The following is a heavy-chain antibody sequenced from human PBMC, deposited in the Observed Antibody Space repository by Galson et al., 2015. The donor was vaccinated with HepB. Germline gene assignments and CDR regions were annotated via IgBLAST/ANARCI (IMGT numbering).Heavy chain of an antibody. J-gene: IGHJ4*02. CDR3: ATVRGYSYGYDY. D-gene: IGHD5-18*01. V-gene: IGHV3-48*02. CDR1: GFTFSSSI. Sequence: SLRLSCAASGFTFSSSIMNWVRQAPGKGLEWVSYISISSSTIYYADSVKGRFTISRDNAKNSLYLQMNSLRDDDTAVYYCATVRGYSYGYDYWGQGTLVTASS. CDR2: ISISSSTI.